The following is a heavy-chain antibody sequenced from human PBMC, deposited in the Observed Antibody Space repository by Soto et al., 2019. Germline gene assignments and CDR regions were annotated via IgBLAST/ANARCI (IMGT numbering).Heavy chain of an antibody. CDR3: AAQYIAAADLNWFDP. J-gene: IGHJ5*02. CDR1: GGSISSSSYY. Sequence: PSETLSLTCTVSGGSISSSSYYWGWIRPPPGKGLEWIGSIYYSGSTYYNPSLKSRVTISVDTSKNQFSLKLSSVTAADTAVYYCAAQYIAAADLNWFDPWGQGTLVTVSS. D-gene: IGHD6-13*01. CDR2: IYYSGST. V-gene: IGHV4-39*01.